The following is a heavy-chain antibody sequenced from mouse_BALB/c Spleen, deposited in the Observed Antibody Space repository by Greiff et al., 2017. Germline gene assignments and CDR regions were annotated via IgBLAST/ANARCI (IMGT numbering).Heavy chain of an antibody. J-gene: IGHJ2*01. CDR2: IDPENGDT. Sequence: VQLKQSGAELVRSGASVKLSCTASGFNIKDYYMHWVKQRPEQGLEWIGWIDPENGDTEYAPKFQGKATMTADTSSNTAYLQLSSLTSEDTAVYYGNANYYGSSYVDYWGQGTTLTVSS. V-gene: IGHV14-4*02. CDR3: NANYYGSSYVDY. D-gene: IGHD1-1*01. CDR1: GFNIKDYY.